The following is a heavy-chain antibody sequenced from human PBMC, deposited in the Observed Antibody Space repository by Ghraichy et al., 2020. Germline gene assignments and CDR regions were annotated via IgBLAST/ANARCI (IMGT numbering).Heavy chain of an antibody. CDR3: VRDLNPSYFDWLFAFDY. Sequence: GGSLRLSCSASGFTFSSYAMHWVRQAPGKGLEYVSGISNNGGSTYYADSVKGRFTISRDNSKNTLSLQMSSLRAEDTALYYCVRDLNPSYFDWLFAFDYWGQGTLVTVSS. CDR1: GFTFSSYA. CDR2: ISNNGGST. J-gene: IGHJ4*02. D-gene: IGHD3-9*01. V-gene: IGHV3-64D*06.